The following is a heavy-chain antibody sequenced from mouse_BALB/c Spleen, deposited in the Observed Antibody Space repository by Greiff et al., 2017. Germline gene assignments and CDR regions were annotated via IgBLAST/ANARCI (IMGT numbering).Heavy chain of an antibody. J-gene: IGHJ1*01. Sequence: EVQGVESGGGLVQPGGSLKLSCAASGFTFSSYTMSWVRQTPEKRLEWVAYISNGGGSTYYPDTVKGRFTISRDNAKNTLYLQMSSLKSEDTAMYYCARRGLLRGYWYFDVWGAGTTVTVSS. V-gene: IGHV5-12-2*01. D-gene: IGHD1-1*01. CDR1: GFTFSSYT. CDR3: ARRGLLRGYWYFDV. CDR2: ISNGGGST.